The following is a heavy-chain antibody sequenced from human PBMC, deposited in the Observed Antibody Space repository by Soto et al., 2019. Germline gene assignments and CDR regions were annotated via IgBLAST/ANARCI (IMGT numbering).Heavy chain of an antibody. CDR1: GFTFSSYG. J-gene: IGHJ6*02. CDR3: AKTVNRTPYYYYYGMDV. D-gene: IGHD2-2*01. V-gene: IGHV3-30*18. CDR2: ISYDGSNK. Sequence: GGSLRLSCAASGFTFSSYGMHWVRQAPGKGLEWVAVISYDGSNKYYADSVKGRFTISRDNSKNTLYLQMNSLRAEDTAVYYCAKTVNRTPYYYYYGMDVWGQGTTVTVSS.